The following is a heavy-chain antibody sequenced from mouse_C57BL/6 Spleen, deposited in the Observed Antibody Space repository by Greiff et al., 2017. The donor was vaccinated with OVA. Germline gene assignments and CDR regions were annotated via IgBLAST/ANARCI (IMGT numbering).Heavy chain of an antibody. CDR1: GYAFSSSW. CDR3: ARSRDGYPWFAY. J-gene: IGHJ3*01. V-gene: IGHV1-82*01. Sequence: VKLMESGPELVKPGASVKISCKASGYAFSSSWMNWVKQRPGKGLEWIGRIYPGDGDTNYNGKFKGKATLTADKSSSTAYMQLSSLTSEDSAVYFCARSRDGYPWFAYWGQGTLVTVSA. CDR2: IYPGDGDT. D-gene: IGHD2-3*01.